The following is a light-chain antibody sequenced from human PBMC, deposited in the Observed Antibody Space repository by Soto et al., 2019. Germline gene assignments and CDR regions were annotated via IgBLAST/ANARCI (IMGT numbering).Light chain of an antibody. CDR1: QSINIW. CDR2: LAS. CDR3: QQYTNTNNPWM. V-gene: IGKV1-5*03. J-gene: IGKJ1*01. Sequence: DIQMTQSPSTLSASVGDRVTITCRASQSINIWLAWYQQKPGRAPKLLIYLASTLASGVPSRFSGSGSGTEFTLIISGLQPDDSATYYCQQYTNTNNPWMFGQGTKVEI.